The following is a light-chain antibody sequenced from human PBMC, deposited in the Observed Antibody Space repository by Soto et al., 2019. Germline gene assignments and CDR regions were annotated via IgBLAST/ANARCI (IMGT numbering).Light chain of an antibody. CDR1: QSIGSH. CDR3: QQRDQWPVT. V-gene: IGKV3-11*01. J-gene: IGKJ4*01. Sequence: EVVLTQSPATLSSSAGERATLFCTASQSIGSHLAWYQQQPGQPPRLLIYDASNRPSGVPARFSGSVSGTFFTLSISSLEPEDFVVYYCQQRDQWPVTFGGGTKVEFK. CDR2: DAS.